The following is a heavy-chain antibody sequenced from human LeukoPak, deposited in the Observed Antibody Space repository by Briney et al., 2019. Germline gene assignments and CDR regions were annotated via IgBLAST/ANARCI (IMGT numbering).Heavy chain of an antibody. CDR1: GGSFSGYY. Sequence: PSETLSLTCAVYGGSFSGYYWSWIRQPPGKGLEWIGEINHSGSTNYNPSLKSRVTISVDTSKNQFSLKLSSVTAADTAVYYCARGRANWGHYYYYYMDVWGKGTTATVSS. CDR3: ARGRANWGHYYYYYMDV. D-gene: IGHD7-27*01. J-gene: IGHJ6*03. V-gene: IGHV4-34*01. CDR2: INHSGST.